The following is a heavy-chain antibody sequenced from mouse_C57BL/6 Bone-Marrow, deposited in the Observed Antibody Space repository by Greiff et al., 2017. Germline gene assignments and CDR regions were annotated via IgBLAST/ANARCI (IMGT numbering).Heavy chain of an antibody. Sequence: EVQLQQSGAELVRPGASVKLSCTASGYNIKDDYMHWVKQRPEQGLEWIGWIDPENGDTEYASKFQGKATITADTSSITADLQLSSLPSEDTAVYYCTTHTAWAYWGQGTLGTVSA. V-gene: IGHV14-4*01. CDR1: GYNIKDDY. CDR3: TTHTAWAY. D-gene: IGHD6-1*01. CDR2: IDPENGDT. J-gene: IGHJ3*01.